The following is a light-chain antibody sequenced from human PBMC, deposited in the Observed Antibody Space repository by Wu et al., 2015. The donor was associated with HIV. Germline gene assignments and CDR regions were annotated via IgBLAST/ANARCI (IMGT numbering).Light chain of an antibody. V-gene: IGKV1-9*01. Sequence: DIQLTQSPSFLSASVGDRVTITRRASQDISTYLAWYQQKPGKAPNLLIYAASTLQSGVPSRFSGSGSGTEFTLTISSLQPEDFATYYCQQLNTYPLTFGGGTKVEIK. CDR3: QQLNTYPLT. J-gene: IGKJ4*01. CDR1: QDISTY. CDR2: AAS.